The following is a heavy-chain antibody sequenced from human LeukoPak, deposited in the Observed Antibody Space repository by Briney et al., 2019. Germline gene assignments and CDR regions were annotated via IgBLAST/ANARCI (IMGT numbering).Heavy chain of an antibody. Sequence: GASVKVSCKASGYTFTSYGISWERQAPGQGLEWTGWISAYNGNTNYAQKLQGRVTMTTDTSTSTAYMELRSLRSDDTAVYYCARDVFLGPYLDYWGQGTLVTVSS. V-gene: IGHV1-18*01. J-gene: IGHJ4*02. D-gene: IGHD3-16*01. CDR1: GYTFTSYG. CDR3: ARDVFLGPYLDY. CDR2: ISAYNGNT.